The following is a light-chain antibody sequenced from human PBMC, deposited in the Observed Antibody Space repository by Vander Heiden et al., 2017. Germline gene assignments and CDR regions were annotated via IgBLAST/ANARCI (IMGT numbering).Light chain of an antibody. CDR3: QQYYSYPHT. CDR2: ATS. Sequence: AIRITQSPSSLSASTGDRVTITCRASQGISSFLAWYQQKPGKAPKLRIYATSTLQSGVPSRFSGRGSGTDFTLTIRCLQSEDFAIYYCQQYYSYPHTFGQGTKLEIK. V-gene: IGKV1-8*01. CDR1: QGISSF. J-gene: IGKJ2*01.